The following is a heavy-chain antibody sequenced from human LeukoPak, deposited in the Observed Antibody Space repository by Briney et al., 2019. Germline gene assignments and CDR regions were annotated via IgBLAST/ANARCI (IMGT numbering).Heavy chain of an antibody. D-gene: IGHD2/OR15-2a*01. CDR1: GFTFSSYA. CDR2: ISGSGGST. CDR3: ANLISPDGDY. J-gene: IGHJ4*02. Sequence: GGSLRLSCAASGFTFSSYAMSWVRQAPGRGLEWVSAISGSGGSTYYADSVKGRFTISRDNSKNTLYLQMNSLRAEGTAVYYCANLISPDGDYWGQGTLVTVSS. V-gene: IGHV3-23*01.